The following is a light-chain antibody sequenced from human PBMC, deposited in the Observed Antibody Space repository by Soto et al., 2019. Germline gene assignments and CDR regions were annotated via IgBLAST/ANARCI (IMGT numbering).Light chain of an antibody. CDR3: QQYGSSGT. V-gene: IGKV3-20*01. CDR2: GAS. Sequence: EIVLTQSPGTLSLSPGERATLSCRASQSGSNNYLAWYQQKPGQAPRLLIYGASNRDTGIPDRFSGSGSGTDFTLTISRLEPEDFAVYYCQQYGSSGTFGQGTKVDIK. CDR1: QSGSNNY. J-gene: IGKJ1*01.